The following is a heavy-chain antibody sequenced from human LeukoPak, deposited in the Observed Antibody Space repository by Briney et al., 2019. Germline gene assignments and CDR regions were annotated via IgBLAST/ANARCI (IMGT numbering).Heavy chain of an antibody. CDR1: GGSISSSY. CDR2: IFYSGGT. D-gene: IGHD3-22*01. J-gene: IGHJ4*02. V-gene: IGHV4-59*12. Sequence: PSETLSLTCTVSGGSISSSYGTWIRQPPGKGLEWIGYIFYSGGTNYNPSLKSRVTISVDTSKNQFSLKLSSVTAADTAVYYCARGGRRLLHDWGQGTLVTVSS. CDR3: ARGGRRLLHD.